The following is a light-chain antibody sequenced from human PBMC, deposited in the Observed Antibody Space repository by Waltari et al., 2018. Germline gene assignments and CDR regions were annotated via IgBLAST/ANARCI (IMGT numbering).Light chain of an antibody. CDR3: FSYADGRSLV. CDR2: QAS. Sequence: QSALTQPASVSGSPGQSITISCTGSSTDLGSSTLVSWYQHHPDKAPKLIIYQASERPSGISHRFVGSKSGTAASLTISTLQAEDEADYYCFSYADGRSLVFGGGTKLTVL. J-gene: IGLJ2*01. V-gene: IGLV2-23*01. CDR1: STDLGSSTL.